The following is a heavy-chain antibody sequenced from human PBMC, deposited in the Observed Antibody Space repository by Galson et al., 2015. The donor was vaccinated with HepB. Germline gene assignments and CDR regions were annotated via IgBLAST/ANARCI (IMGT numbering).Heavy chain of an antibody. Sequence: SLRLSCAASGFNVNINYMVWVRQAPGKGLEWVSVIYSSGSTYYAASVKGRFTISRDDSRNTLYLQMDSLKPEDTAVYYCTVGLFSSTNYWGQGAQVTVSS. CDR2: IYSSGST. J-gene: IGHJ4*02. D-gene: IGHD3/OR15-3a*01. CDR1: GFNVNINY. V-gene: IGHV3-66*02. CDR3: TVGLFSSTNY.